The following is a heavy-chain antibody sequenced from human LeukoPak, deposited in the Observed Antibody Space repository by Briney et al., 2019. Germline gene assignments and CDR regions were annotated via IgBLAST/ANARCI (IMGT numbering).Heavy chain of an antibody. Sequence: GGSLRLSCTASGFTFGDYAMSWVRQAPGKGLEWVGFIRSKAYGGTTEYAASVKGRFTISRDDSKSIAYLQMNSLKTEDTAVYYCTRAGRLRFVPVFDYWGQGTLVTVSS. V-gene: IGHV3-49*04. CDR2: IRSKAYGGTT. D-gene: IGHD3-3*01. CDR1: GFTFGDYA. J-gene: IGHJ4*02. CDR3: TRAGRLRFVPVFDY.